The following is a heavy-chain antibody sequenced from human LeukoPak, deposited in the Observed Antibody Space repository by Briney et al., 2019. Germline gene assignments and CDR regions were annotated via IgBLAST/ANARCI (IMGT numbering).Heavy chain of an antibody. J-gene: IGHJ4*02. Sequence: GASVKVSCKASGYTFINYDIMWVRQATGQGLEWMGWMNSNTGNTGYAQRFQGRVTMTRDTSRSTAYMELCSLGSEDTAVYYCTRGRGGTIDRGYMDYWGQGSLVTVSS. CDR2: MNSNTGNT. CDR1: GYTFINYD. CDR3: TRGRGGTIDRGYMDY. D-gene: IGHD1-1*01. V-gene: IGHV1-8*01.